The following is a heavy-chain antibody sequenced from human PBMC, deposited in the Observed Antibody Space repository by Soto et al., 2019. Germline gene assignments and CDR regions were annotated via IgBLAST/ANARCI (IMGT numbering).Heavy chain of an antibody. V-gene: IGHV1-45*02. CDR2: ITPFNGDV. J-gene: IGHJ4*02. Sequence: QLQLVQSGAEVKKTGSTVTVSCKALGNTFTYRYLHWVRQAPVQALEWMGWITPFNGDVHYAQKFQERVTITRDRSINTAYMRMSSLSSEDTAMYYCASGGAGSGPFTWELPDHWGQGTLVTASS. CDR3: ASGGAGSGPFTWELPDH. CDR1: GNTFTYRY. D-gene: IGHD1-26*01.